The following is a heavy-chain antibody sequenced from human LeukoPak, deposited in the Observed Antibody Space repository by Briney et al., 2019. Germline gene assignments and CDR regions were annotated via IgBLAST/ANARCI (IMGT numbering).Heavy chain of an antibody. Sequence: GGSLRLSCAASGFTFSSYAMNRVRQAPGKGLEWVSTISGSGGSTYYADSVKGRFTISRDKSKNTLYLQMNSLRAEDTAVYYCASGIAVAGTGAFDIWGQGTMVTVSS. CDR3: ASGIAVAGTGAFDI. V-gene: IGHV3-23*01. D-gene: IGHD6-19*01. CDR1: GFTFSSYA. J-gene: IGHJ3*02. CDR2: ISGSGGST.